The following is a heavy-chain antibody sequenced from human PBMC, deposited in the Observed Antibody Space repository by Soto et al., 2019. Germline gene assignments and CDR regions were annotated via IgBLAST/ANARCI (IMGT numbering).Heavy chain of an antibody. CDR1: GYTFTSYY. Sequence: ASVKVSCKASGYTFTSYYMHWVRQAPGQGLEWMGIINPSGGSTSYAQKFQGRVTMTRDTSTSTVYMELSSLRSEDTAVYYCARDGRPYYDFWGGSNDVGFSWFDPWGQGTLVTVSS. J-gene: IGHJ5*02. D-gene: IGHD3-3*01. CDR2: INPSGGST. V-gene: IGHV1-46*01. CDR3: ARDGRPYYDFWGGSNDVGFSWFDP.